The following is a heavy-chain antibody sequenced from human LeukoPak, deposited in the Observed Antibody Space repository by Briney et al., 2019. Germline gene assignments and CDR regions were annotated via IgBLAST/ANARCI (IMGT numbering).Heavy chain of an antibody. CDR1: GFTFDDYG. V-gene: IGHV3-20*04. Sequence: GGSLRLSCAASGFTFDDYGMSWVRQAPGKGLEWVSGINWNGGSTGYADSVKGRFTISRDNSGNTLYLQMNSLRAEDTAVYYCAKDWARVSPLGVYGMDVWGLGTTVTVSS. CDR3: AKDWARVSPLGVYGMDV. CDR2: INWNGGST. D-gene: IGHD2-8*01. J-gene: IGHJ6*02.